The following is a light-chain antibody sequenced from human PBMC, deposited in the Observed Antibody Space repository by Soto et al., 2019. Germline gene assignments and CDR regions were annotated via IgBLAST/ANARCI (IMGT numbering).Light chain of an antibody. Sequence: EIVVTQSPATLSVSPGERATLSCRASQSVGNNFAWYQQKPGQAPRLLIFATSTRATGVPARFSGSGSGTEFTLTISSLQSEDFAVYYCHQFHDYPVTFGGGTKVQI. J-gene: IGKJ4*01. V-gene: IGKV3-15*01. CDR1: QSVGNN. CDR3: HQFHDYPVT. CDR2: ATS.